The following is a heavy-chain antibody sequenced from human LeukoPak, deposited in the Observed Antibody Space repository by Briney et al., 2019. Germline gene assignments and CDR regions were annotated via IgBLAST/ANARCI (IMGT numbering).Heavy chain of an antibody. CDR2: ISYTGGT. D-gene: IGHD1-26*01. J-gene: IGHJ4*02. Sequence: TSETLSLTCTVSGGSVNNGPYYWSWIRQHPGKGLEWIGYISYTGGTYYNPSLESRVCMSVDTSKNQFSLKLSSVTAADTAMYYCARIIVGASFDYWGQGTLVTVSS. V-gene: IGHV4-31*03. CDR3: ARIIVGASFDY. CDR1: GGSVNNGPYY.